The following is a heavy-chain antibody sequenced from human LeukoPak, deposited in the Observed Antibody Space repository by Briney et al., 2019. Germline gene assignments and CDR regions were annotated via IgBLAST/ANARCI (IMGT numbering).Heavy chain of an antibody. CDR3: AKEGDYYGSGSHRDAFDM. V-gene: IGHV3-66*02. D-gene: IGHD3-10*01. J-gene: IGHJ3*02. Sequence: PWGSLRLSCAASEFSVGSNYMTWVRQAPGKVLEWVSLIYSGGSTYYADSVKGRFTISRDNSKNTLYLQMNSLRPEDTALYYCAKEGDYYGSGSHRDAFDMWGQGTMVTVSS. CDR2: IYSGGST. CDR1: EFSVGSNY.